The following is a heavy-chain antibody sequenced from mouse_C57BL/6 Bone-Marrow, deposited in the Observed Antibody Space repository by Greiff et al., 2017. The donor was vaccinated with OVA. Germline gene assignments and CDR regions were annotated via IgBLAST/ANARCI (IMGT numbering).Heavy chain of an antibody. CDR3: AFYYSSSYEYFDV. CDR1: GYSFTDYN. V-gene: IGHV1-39*01. CDR2: INPNYGST. Sequence: VQLQQSGPELVKPGASVKISCKASGYSFTDYNMNWVQQSHGKSLEWIGVINPNYGSTCYKQKFKGKATLTVDQSSSTAYMQLNSLTSEDSAVYSCAFYYSSSYEYFDVWDTGTTVTVSS. J-gene: IGHJ1*03. D-gene: IGHD1-1*01.